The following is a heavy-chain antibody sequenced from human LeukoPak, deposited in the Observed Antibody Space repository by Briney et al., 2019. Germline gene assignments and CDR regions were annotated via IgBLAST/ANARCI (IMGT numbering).Heavy chain of an antibody. J-gene: IGHJ4*02. CDR1: GGSFSGYY. Sequence: SETLSLTCAVYGGSFSGYYWSWIRQPPGKGLEWIGEINHSGSTNYNPSLKSRVTISVDTSKSQFSLKLSSVTAADTAVYYCARGRSYGLYYFDYWGQGTLVTVSS. V-gene: IGHV4-34*01. CDR2: INHSGST. D-gene: IGHD5-18*01. CDR3: ARGRSYGLYYFDY.